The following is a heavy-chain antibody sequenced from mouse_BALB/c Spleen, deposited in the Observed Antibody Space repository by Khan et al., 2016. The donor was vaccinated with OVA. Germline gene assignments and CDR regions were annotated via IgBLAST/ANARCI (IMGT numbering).Heavy chain of an antibody. V-gene: IGHV3-2*02. CDR1: DYSITTDYA. D-gene: IGHD1-1*01. CDR2: ISYSGNT. Sequence: EVELVESGPGLVKPSQSLSLTCTVTDYSITTDYAWNWIRQFPGNKLEWMGYISYSGNTKYNPSLKSRISITRDTSKNQFFLQLKSVTTEDAARYYCARVYGGDFDYWGQGTTLTVSS. CDR3: ARVYGGDFDY. J-gene: IGHJ2*01.